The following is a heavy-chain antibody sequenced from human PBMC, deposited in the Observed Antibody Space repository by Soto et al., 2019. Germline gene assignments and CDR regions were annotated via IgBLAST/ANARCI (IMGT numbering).Heavy chain of an antibody. CDR2: VSADGVNT. V-gene: IGHV3-23*01. J-gene: IGHJ4*02. D-gene: IGHD3-3*01. Sequence: PGGPLLLSCPASGFTFSQYTMSWVRQVPGKGLDWVSAVSADGVNTHYPASVEGRFIVSRDNSRDTLYLQMNGLRAEDTAIFYCAKRGETLSSFLAIHFDSWGQGILVTVSS. CDR3: AKRGETLSSFLAIHFDS. CDR1: GFTFSQYT.